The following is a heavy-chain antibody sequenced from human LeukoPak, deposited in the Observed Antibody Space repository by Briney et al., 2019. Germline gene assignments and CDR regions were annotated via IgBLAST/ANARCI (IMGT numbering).Heavy chain of an antibody. CDR1: GYTFTGYD. CDR3: VSRASPQ. V-gene: IGHV1-8*01. J-gene: IGHJ1*01. CDR2: MNPNSGNT. Sequence: ASVKVSCKAPGYTFTGYDINWVRQATGQGLEWMGWMNPNSGNTGYAQKFQGRVTMTRNTSISTAYMELSSLRSDDTAVYYCVSRASPQWGQGTLVTVSS.